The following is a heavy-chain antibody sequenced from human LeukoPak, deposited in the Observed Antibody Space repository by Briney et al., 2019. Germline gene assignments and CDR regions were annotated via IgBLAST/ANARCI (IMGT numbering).Heavy chain of an antibody. CDR2: IIPIFGTA. CDR1: GGTFSSYA. Sequence: SVKVSCKASGGTFSSYAISWVRQAPGQGLEWMGGIIPIFGTANYAQKFQGRVTITADESTSTAYMELSSLRPEDTAVYYCARALWNSGYPFDYWGQGTLVTVSS. J-gene: IGHJ4*02. CDR3: ARALWNSGYPFDY. D-gene: IGHD5-12*01. V-gene: IGHV1-69*13.